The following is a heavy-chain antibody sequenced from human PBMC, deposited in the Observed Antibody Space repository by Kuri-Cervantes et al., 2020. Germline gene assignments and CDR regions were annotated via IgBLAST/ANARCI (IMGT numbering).Heavy chain of an antibody. CDR1: GFTFSSYA. Sequence: GESLKISCAATGFTFSSYAMHWVRQAPGKGLEWVAVISYDGSNKYHADSVKGRFTISRDNSKNTLYLQMNSLRAEDTAVYYCAKDLRAVAAYFDYWGQGTLVTVSS. V-gene: IGHV3-30-3*01. CDR2: ISYDGSNK. J-gene: IGHJ4*02. D-gene: IGHD6-19*01. CDR3: AKDLRAVAAYFDY.